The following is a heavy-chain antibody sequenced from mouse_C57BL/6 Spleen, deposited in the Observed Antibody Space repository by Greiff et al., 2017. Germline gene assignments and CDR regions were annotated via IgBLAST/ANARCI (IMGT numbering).Heavy chain of an antibody. Sequence: EVKLVESGGGLVKPGGSLKLSCAASGFTFSDYGMHWVRPAPETGLEWVAYISSGSSTIYYADTVKGRFTISRDTAKNTLFLQMTSLRSEDTAMYYCARGPFVTTVVARYCDVWGTGTTVTVSS. V-gene: IGHV5-17*01. CDR3: ARGPFVTTVVARYCDV. CDR2: ISSGSSTI. J-gene: IGHJ1*03. D-gene: IGHD1-1*01. CDR1: GFTFSDYG.